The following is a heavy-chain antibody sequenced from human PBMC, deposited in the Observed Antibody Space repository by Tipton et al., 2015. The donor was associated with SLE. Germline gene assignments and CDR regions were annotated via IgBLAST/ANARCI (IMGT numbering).Heavy chain of an antibody. CDR3: ARLGLGCANCWYYFDH. CDR2: VYGSGKT. CDR1: GGSTANSH. J-gene: IGHJ4*02. V-gene: IGHV4-59*08. Sequence: TLSLTCAVSGGSTANSHWSWIRKPPGQGLEWLGDVYGSGKTNPRSSLKSRLTISVDTSKNQFSLKLTSVTATDTAVYYCARLGLGCANCWYYFDHWGQGALVLVSS. D-gene: IGHD2-21*01.